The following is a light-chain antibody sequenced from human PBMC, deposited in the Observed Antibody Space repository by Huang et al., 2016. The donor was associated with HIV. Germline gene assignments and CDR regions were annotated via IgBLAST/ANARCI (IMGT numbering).Light chain of an antibody. CDR2: VAY. CDR1: QSIGNNY. V-gene: IGKV3-20*01. J-gene: IGKJ3*01. CDR3: QQYGGSPPFT. Sequence: EIVLTQSPGTLSLSPGERATLSCRASQSIGNNYLAWYQQKPGQAPRLLIYVAYNRATGSPDRLSGSGSGTNFTLTISRLQPEDFAVYYCQQYGGSPPFTFGPGTKVDV.